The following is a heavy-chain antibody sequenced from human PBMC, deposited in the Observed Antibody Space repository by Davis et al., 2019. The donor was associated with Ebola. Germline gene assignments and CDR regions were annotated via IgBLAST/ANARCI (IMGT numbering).Heavy chain of an antibody. Sequence: ETLSLTCTVSGGSLSSYYWSWIRQPPGKGLEWIGYISYSGSTNYNPSLKSRVTISLDTSKNQFSLKLNSVTAADTAVYYCARRAGAWYKGGAFDIWGQGTRVTVSS. D-gene: IGHD6-19*01. J-gene: IGHJ3*02. V-gene: IGHV4-59*08. CDR1: GGSLSSYY. CDR2: ISYSGST. CDR3: ARRAGAWYKGGAFDI.